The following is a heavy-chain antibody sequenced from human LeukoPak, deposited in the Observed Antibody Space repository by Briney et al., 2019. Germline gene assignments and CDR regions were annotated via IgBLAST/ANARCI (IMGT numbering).Heavy chain of an antibody. D-gene: IGHD3-22*01. CDR2: FDTESGET. CDR1: GASLSEIS. Sequence: GASVKVSCRVSGASLSEISVHWVRQAPGKGLEWMGGFDTESGETTYAQKFQGRVTVTEDTSTSTVYMELSSLRSEDTAVYYCARTTDYYDSPLGYWGQGTLVTVSS. CDR3: ARTTDYYDSPLGY. J-gene: IGHJ4*02. V-gene: IGHV1-24*01.